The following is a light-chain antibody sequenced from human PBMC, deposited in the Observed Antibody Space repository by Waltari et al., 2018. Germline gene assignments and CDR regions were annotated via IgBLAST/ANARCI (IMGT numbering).Light chain of an antibody. CDR1: QIINKF. CDR3: QQSFSIPYT. Sequence: DIQMTQPPSSLPASVGDRVTITCRSSQIINKFLNWYQQKPGKAPRLLIFTASSMQSGVPSRFSGSGSGTEFSLTITSLQPEDFATYYCQQSFSIPYTFGQGTKVEIK. J-gene: IGKJ2*01. V-gene: IGKV1-39*01. CDR2: TAS.